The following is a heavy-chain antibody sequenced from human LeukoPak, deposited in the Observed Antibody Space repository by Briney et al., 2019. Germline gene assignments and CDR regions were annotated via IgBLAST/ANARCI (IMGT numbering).Heavy chain of an antibody. CDR1: GGSISSYY. CDR3: AREDVYYDFWSGYYHGAYGMDV. CDR2: IYYSGST. Sequence: SETLSLTCTVSGGSISSYYWSWIRQPPGKGLEWIGYIYYSGSTNYNPSLKSRVTISVDASKNQFSLKLSSVTAADTAVYYCAREDVYYDFWSGYYHGAYGMDVWGQGTTVTVSS. V-gene: IGHV4-59*01. D-gene: IGHD3-3*01. J-gene: IGHJ6*02.